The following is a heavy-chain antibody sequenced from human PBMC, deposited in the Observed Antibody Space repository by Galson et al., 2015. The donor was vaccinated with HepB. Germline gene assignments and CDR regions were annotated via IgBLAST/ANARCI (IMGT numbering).Heavy chain of an antibody. V-gene: IGHV3-72*01. Sequence: SLRLSCAASGITFSGHYMDWVRQAPGKGLEWVGRIKTKLKSYATEYAASVKGRFTISRDDSKNSLFLQMSSLKTEDTAVYYCARESGVLLWFGENRWFDLWGRGTLVTVSS. CDR3: ARESGVLLWFGENRWFDL. CDR1: GITFSGHY. J-gene: IGHJ2*01. CDR2: IKTKLKSYAT. D-gene: IGHD3-10*01.